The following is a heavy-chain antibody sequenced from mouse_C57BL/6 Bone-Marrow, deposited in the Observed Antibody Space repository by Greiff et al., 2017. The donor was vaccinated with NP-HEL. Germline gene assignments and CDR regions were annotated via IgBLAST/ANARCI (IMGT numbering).Heavy chain of an antibody. V-gene: IGHV1-62-2*01. CDR3: ARHEEKYYGSSFYWYFDV. Sequence: VQLVESGAELVKPGASVKLSCKASGYTFTEYTIHWVKQRSGQGLEWIGWFYPGSGSIKYNEKFKDKATLTADKSSSTVYMELSRLTSEDSAVYFCARHEEKYYGSSFYWYFDVWGTGTTVTVSS. D-gene: IGHD1-1*01. CDR1: GYTFTEYT. J-gene: IGHJ1*03. CDR2: FYPGSGSI.